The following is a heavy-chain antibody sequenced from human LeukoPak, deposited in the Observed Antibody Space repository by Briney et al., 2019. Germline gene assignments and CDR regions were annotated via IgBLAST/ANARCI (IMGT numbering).Heavy chain of an antibody. CDR2: IYTSGST. V-gene: IGHV4-61*09. D-gene: IGHD6-19*01. CDR1: GGSISSDSYY. Sequence: PSQTLSLTXTVSGGSISSDSYYWTWIRQPAGRGLEWIGHIYTSGSTNYNPSLKSRVTISVDTSKSHFSLNLSSVTAADTAVYYCARVLAVAGTPFDYWGQGTLVTVSS. J-gene: IGHJ4*02. CDR3: ARVLAVAGTPFDY.